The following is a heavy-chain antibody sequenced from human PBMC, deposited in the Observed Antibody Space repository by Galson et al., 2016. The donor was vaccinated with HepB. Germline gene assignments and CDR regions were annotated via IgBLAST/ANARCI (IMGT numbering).Heavy chain of an antibody. CDR1: GVSMNRGSFP. J-gene: IGHJ4*01. Sequence: PLSLTCTVSGVSMNRGSFPWSWVRQPAGKGLEWLGRVYGSGSTNYNPSFTSRIIMSVAASNNQFSRNLNSASAADTAVYFCSRERGYWVFDYWGQGILVTVSS. CDR2: VYGSGST. V-gene: IGHV4-61*02. D-gene: IGHD2-15*01. CDR3: SRERGYWVFDY.